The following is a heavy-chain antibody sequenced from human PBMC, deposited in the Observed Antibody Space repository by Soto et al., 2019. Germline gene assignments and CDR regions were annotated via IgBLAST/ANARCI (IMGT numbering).Heavy chain of an antibody. CDR2: INHSGST. D-gene: IGHD3-3*01. CDR1: GGSFSGYY. V-gene: IGHV4-34*01. Sequence: SDTLSLTCAVYGGSFSGYYWSWIRQPPGKGLEWIGEINHSGSTNYNPSLKSRVTISVDTSKNQFSLKLSSVTAADTAVYYCARAAPVFRVVIFSGTYYYYMDVWGKGTTVTVSS. CDR3: ARAAPVFRVVIFSGTYYYYMDV. J-gene: IGHJ6*03.